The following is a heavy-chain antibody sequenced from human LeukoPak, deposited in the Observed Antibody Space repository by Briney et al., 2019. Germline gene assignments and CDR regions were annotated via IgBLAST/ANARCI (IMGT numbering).Heavy chain of an antibody. CDR3: ARTPEDWSGYYTGIGAFDI. J-gene: IGHJ3*02. Sequence: SETLSLTCAVYGGSFSGYYWSWLRQPPGKGLEWIGEINHSGSTNYNPSLKSRVTISVDTSKNQFSLKLSSVTAADTAVYYCARTPEDWSGYYTGIGAFDIWGQGTMVTVSS. CDR1: GGSFSGYY. CDR2: INHSGST. D-gene: IGHD3-3*01. V-gene: IGHV4-34*01.